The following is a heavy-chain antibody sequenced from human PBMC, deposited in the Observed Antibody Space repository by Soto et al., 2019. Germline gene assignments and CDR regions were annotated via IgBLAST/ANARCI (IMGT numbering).Heavy chain of an antibody. CDR2: IWYDGNNK. V-gene: IGHV3-33*01. CDR3: ARARAYYHDSSGWEDAFDN. CDR1: GFTFSSYG. D-gene: IGHD3-22*01. J-gene: IGHJ3*02. Sequence: GGSLRLSCAASGFTFSSYGMHWVRQAPGKGLEWVAVIWYDGNNKYYADSVKGRFTISRDNSKNTLYLQMNSLRAEDTAVYYCARARAYYHDSSGWEDAFDNWGQGTMVTVSS.